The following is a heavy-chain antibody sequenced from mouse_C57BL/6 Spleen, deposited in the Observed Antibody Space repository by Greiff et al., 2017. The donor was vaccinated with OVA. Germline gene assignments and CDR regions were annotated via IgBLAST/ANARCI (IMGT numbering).Heavy chain of an antibody. J-gene: IGHJ1*03. CDR1: GYTFTSYW. V-gene: IGHV1-69*01. Sequence: VQLQQPGAELVLPGASVKLSCKASGYTFTSYWMHWVKQRPGQGLEWIGEIDPSDSYTNYNQKFKGKSTLTVDKSSSTAYMQLSSLTSEDSAVYYCARGCGLGYFDVWGTGTTVTVSS. CDR3: ARGCGLGYFDV. CDR2: IDPSDSYT.